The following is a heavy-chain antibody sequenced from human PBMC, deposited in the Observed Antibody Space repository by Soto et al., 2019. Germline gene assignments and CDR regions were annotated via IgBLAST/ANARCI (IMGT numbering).Heavy chain of an antibody. CDR3: ARDMYSSDYFVKLFAP. V-gene: IGHV3-30-3*01. D-gene: IGHD6-19*01. Sequence: QVRLVESGGGVVQPGRSLRLSCTASGFSFSSYAMYWFRQPPGKGLVWVAVISHDGINKHYADSVKGRVTVSRDNANHSLDLQISSLRGEDTAMYYCARDMYSSDYFVKLFAPWGQGTLFTVSS. J-gene: IGHJ5*02. CDR2: ISHDGINK. CDR1: GFSFSSYA.